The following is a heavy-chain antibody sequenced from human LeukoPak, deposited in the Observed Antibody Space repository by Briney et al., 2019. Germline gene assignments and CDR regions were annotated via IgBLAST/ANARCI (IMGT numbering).Heavy chain of an antibody. CDR3: ARDFSNIRGGGYFDN. J-gene: IGHJ4*02. CDR2: LWFDGIQI. V-gene: IGHV3-33*01. D-gene: IGHD2/OR15-2a*01. CDR1: GFPFSSYA. Sequence: PGGSLRLSGAASGFPFSSYALHWLGQGPGKGLEWVGVLWFDGIQIDFADSVKGRFTISRDNSQHTVYLQMSSRRVQDTALYHCARDFSNIRGGGYFDNGGQGTLVTASS.